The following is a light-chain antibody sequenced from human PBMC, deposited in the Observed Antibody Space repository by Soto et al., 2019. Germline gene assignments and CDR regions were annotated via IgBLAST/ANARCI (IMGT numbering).Light chain of an antibody. J-gene: IGKJ1*01. Sequence: DIQMTQSPSTLSASVGDRVTITCRASLNIGSWLAWYQQKPGKAPKLLIYKASSLESGVTARFSGSGSDTEFTLTITSLQPDDFATYYCQHYKSYSRTFGQGTKVEIK. CDR1: LNIGSW. CDR3: QHYKSYSRT. V-gene: IGKV1-5*03. CDR2: KAS.